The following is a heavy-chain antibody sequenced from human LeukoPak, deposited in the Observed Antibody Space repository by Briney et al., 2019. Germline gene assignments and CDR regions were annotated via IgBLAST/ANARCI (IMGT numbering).Heavy chain of an antibody. CDR3: ASFYSGSYRDY. CDR1: GGSISSSH. CDR2: ISYSGST. Sequence: SETLSLTCTVSGGSISSSHWSWIRQPPGKGLEWIGYISYSGSTNYNPSLRSRVTISKDTFKNQFSLKLSSVTAADTAVYYCASFYSGSYRDYWGQGTLVTVSS. V-gene: IGHV4-59*12. D-gene: IGHD1-26*01. J-gene: IGHJ4*02.